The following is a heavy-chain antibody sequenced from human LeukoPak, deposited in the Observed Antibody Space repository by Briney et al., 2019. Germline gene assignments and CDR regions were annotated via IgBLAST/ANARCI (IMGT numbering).Heavy chain of an antibody. CDR2: ISGSTGNT. D-gene: IGHD6-19*01. J-gene: IGHJ4*02. V-gene: IGHV3-23*01. CDR3: APTTESSGSFDY. CDR1: GFTFSSYA. Sequence: GGSLRLSCAASGFTFSSYAMSWVRQAPGKGLEWVSAISGSTGNTYYADSVKGRFTISRDNSKNTVYLQMNSLRAEGTAVYYCAPTTESSGSFDYWGQGTLVTVSS.